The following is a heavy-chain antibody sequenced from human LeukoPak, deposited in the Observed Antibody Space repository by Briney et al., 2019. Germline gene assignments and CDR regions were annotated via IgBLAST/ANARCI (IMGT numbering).Heavy chain of an antibody. CDR2: IKSKTAGGIT. V-gene: IGHV3-15*05. CDR3: TTGGSGTGPLDY. CDR1: GFTFSSYA. J-gene: IGHJ4*02. Sequence: GGSLRLSCAASGFTFSSYAMSWVRQAPGKGLEWVGRIKSKTAGGITDYAAPVKGRFTISRDDSENTLYLKMNSVKTEDIGVYYCTTGGSGTGPLDYWGQGTLVTVSS. D-gene: IGHD6-13*01.